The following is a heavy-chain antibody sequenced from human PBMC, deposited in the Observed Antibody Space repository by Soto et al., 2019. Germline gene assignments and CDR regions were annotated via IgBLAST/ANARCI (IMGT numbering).Heavy chain of an antibody. Sequence: QVQLQESGPGLVKPSQTLSLTCTVSGGSISSNHYYWGWILQHPGKGLEWIGYIYYSGSTYYNPSLKSRVTISVDTSKNQFSLKVSSVTAADTAVYYCARYTTGATGAFDIWGQGTMVTVSS. D-gene: IGHD4-17*01. CDR1: GGSISSNHYY. J-gene: IGHJ3*02. CDR2: IYYSGST. CDR3: ARYTTGATGAFDI. V-gene: IGHV4-31*03.